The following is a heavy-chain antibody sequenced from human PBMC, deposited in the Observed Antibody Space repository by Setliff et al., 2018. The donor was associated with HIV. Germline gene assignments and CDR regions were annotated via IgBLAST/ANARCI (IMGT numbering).Heavy chain of an antibody. CDR1: GYTFSNFG. V-gene: IGHV7-4-1*02. CDR2: INTNTGNP. D-gene: IGHD3-10*01. Sequence: ASVKVSCKSSGYTFSNFGVSWVRQAPGQGLEWMGWINTNTGNPTFAQGFTGRLVFSMDTSVSTAFLQITSLKAEDTAVYYCAREAQRYASGAFDMWGLGTMVTVS. J-gene: IGHJ3*02. CDR3: AREAQRYASGAFDM.